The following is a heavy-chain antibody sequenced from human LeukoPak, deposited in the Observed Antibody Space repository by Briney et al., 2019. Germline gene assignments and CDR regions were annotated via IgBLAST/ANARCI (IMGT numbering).Heavy chain of an antibody. CDR3: ARELGYDSSSYSSLFDY. V-gene: IGHV6-1*01. D-gene: IGHD3-22*01. CDR2: TYYRSKWYN. CDR1: GDSFSSNSAA. J-gene: IGHJ4*02. Sequence: SQTLSLTCAISGDSFSSNSAAWDWLRQSPSRGLEWLGRTYYRSKWYNDYAVSVKSRITINPDTSKNQFSLQLNSVTPEDTAVYYCARELGYDSSSYSSLFDYWGQGTLVTVSS.